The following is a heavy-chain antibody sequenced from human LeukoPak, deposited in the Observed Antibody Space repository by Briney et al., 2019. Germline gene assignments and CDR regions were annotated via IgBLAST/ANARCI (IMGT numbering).Heavy chain of an antibody. J-gene: IGHJ6*02. CDR2: IIPILGIA. Sequence: GASVKVSCKASGYTFTSYGISWVRQAPGQGLEWMGRIIPILGIANYAQKFQGRVTITADKSTSTAYMELSSLRSEDTAVYYCARTYYGSGSYYNYYYYGMDVWGQGTTVTVSS. D-gene: IGHD3-10*01. CDR3: ARTYYGSGSYYNYYYYGMDV. CDR1: GYTFTSYG. V-gene: IGHV1-69*04.